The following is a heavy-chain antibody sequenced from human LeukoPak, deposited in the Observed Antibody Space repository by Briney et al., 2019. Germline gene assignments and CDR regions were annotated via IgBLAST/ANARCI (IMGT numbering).Heavy chain of an antibody. CDR1: GGSISSYY. CDR2: IYTSGST. V-gene: IGHV4-4*09. D-gene: IGHD3-10*01. J-gene: IGHJ4*02. Sequence: TASETLSLTCTVSGGSISSYYWSWIRQPPGKGLEWIGYIYTSGSTNYNPSLKSRVTISVDTSKNQFSLKLSSVTAVDTAAYYCARFTRPSGSFDYWGQGTLVTVSS. CDR3: ARFTRPSGSFDY.